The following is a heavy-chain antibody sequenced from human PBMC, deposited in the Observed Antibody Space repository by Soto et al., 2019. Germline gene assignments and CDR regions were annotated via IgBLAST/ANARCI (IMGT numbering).Heavy chain of an antibody. CDR2: ISGSGGST. D-gene: IGHD2-21*02. V-gene: IGHV3-23*01. J-gene: IGHJ3*02. CDR3: AREGYCGGDCSYAFDI. Sequence: GGSLRLSCAASGFTFSSYAMSWVRQAPGKGLEWVSAISGSGGSTYYADSVKGRFTISRDNSKNTLYLQMNSLRSEDTAVYYCAREGYCGGDCSYAFDIWGQGTMVTVSS. CDR1: GFTFSSYA.